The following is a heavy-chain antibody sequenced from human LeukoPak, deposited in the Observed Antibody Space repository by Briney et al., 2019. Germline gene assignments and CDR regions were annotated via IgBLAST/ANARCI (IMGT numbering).Heavy chain of an antibody. CDR1: GGSISTYY. CDR3: ARHGAAAGLFYFDY. CDR2: IYYSGST. Sequence: PSETLSLTCTVSGGSISTYYWSWIRQPPGKGLEWIGYIYYSGSTNYNPSLKSRVTISIDTSRNHFSLKLSSVTAADTAVYYCARHGAAAGLFYFDYWGQGALVTVSS. J-gene: IGHJ4*02. V-gene: IGHV4-59*08. D-gene: IGHD6-13*01.